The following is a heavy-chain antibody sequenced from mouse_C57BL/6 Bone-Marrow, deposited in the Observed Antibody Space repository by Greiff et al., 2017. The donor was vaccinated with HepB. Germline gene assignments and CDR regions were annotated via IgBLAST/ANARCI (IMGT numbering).Heavy chain of an antibody. V-gene: IGHV5-4*01. CDR3: SRESTVVAPTFYFDY. J-gene: IGHJ2*01. CDR1: GFTFSSYA. Sequence: EVKLVESGGGLVKPGGSLKLSCAASGFTFSSYAMSWVRQTPEKRLEWVATISDGGSYTYYPDNVKGRFTISRDNAKNNLYLQMSHLKSEDTAMYYCSRESTVVAPTFYFDYWGQGTTLTVSS. D-gene: IGHD1-1*01. CDR2: ISDGGSYT.